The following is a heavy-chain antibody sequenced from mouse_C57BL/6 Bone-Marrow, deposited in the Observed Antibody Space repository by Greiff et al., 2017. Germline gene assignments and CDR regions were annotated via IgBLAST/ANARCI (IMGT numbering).Heavy chain of an antibody. V-gene: IGHV1-82*01. D-gene: IGHD1-2*01. CDR2: IYPGDGDT. CDR3: AREGIGTTAPGFAY. Sequence: QVQLQQSGPELVKPGASVKISCKASGYAFSSSWMNWVKQRPGKGLEWIGRIYPGDGDTNYNGKFKGKATLTADKSSSTAYMQLSSLTSEDSAVYFCAREGIGTTAPGFAYWGQGTLVTVSA. CDR1: GYAFSSSW. J-gene: IGHJ3*01.